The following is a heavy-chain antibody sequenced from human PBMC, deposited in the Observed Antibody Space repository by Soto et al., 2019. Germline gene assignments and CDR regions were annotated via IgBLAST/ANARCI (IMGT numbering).Heavy chain of an antibody. J-gene: IGHJ4*02. Sequence: QIQLVQSGGEVRTAGASVRVSCKTSGYPFTSYDISWVRQAPGQGLEWMGWINPYNGDTNYTQKLQGRVTMIKDTSTTTVYMELRSLTLDDTAVYFCARDPVAGHFDHWGQGTLVTVSS. CDR1: GYPFTSYD. CDR3: ARDPVAGHFDH. V-gene: IGHV1-18*04. CDR2: INPYNGDT. D-gene: IGHD6-19*01.